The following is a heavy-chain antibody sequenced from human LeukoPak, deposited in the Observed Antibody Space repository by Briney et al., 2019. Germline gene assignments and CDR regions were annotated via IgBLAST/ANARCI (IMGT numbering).Heavy chain of an antibody. CDR3: AKDPLAAAGTAYYYYMDV. V-gene: IGHV3-23*01. Sequence: GGPLRLSCAASGFTFSSYAMSWVRQAPGKGLEWVSAISCCGGSTYYADSVKGRFTISRDNSKNTLYLQMNSLRAEDTAVYYCAKDPLAAAGTAYYYYMDVWGKGTTVTVSS. D-gene: IGHD6-13*01. CDR2: ISCCGGST. CDR1: GFTFSSYA. J-gene: IGHJ6*03.